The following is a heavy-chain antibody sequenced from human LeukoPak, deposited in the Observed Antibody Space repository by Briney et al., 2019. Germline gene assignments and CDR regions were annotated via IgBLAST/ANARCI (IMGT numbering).Heavy chain of an antibody. V-gene: IGHV3-48*02. CDR3: ARGDTIFGVVKSIYYYGMDV. CDR2: ISSSSSTI. CDR1: GFTFSSYA. Sequence: GGSLRLSCAASGFTFSSYAMSWVRQAPGKGLEWVSYISSSSSTIYYADSVKGRFTISRDNAKNSLYLQMNSLRDEDTAVYYCARGDTIFGVVKSIYYYGMDVWGQGTTVTVSS. D-gene: IGHD3-3*01. J-gene: IGHJ6*02.